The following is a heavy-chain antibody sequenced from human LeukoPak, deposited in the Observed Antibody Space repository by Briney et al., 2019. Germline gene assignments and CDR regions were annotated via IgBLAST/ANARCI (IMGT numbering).Heavy chain of an antibody. V-gene: IGHV3-30*04. CDR2: ISYDGSSK. Sequence: PGRSLRLSCAASGFTFSSYAMHWVRQAPGKGLEWVAVISYDGSSKYYADSVKGRFTISRDNSKNTLYLQMNSLRAEDTAVYYCARDREVATIVYYFDYWGQGTLVTVSS. CDR3: ARDREVATIVYYFDY. D-gene: IGHD5-12*01. CDR1: GFTFSSYA. J-gene: IGHJ4*02.